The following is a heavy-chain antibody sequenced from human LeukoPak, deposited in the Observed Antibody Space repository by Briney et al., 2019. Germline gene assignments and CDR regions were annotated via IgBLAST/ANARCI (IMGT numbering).Heavy chain of an antibody. V-gene: IGHV1-2*02. Sequence: ASVKVSCKASGYTFTGSYMHWVRQAPGQGLEWGGWINLNSGGTNYAQKFPGRVTMTTAPSISTAYMELSSLGSDGTAVYYCARPSGGSGRWGDNWFDPWGQGTLVTVSS. CDR3: ARPSGGSGRWGDNWFDP. J-gene: IGHJ5*02. CDR1: GYTFTGSY. CDR2: INLNSGGT. D-gene: IGHD3-10*01.